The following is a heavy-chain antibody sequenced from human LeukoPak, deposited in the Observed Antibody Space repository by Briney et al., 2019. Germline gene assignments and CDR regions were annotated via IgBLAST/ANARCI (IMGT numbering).Heavy chain of an antibody. D-gene: IGHD5-24*01. J-gene: IGHJ4*02. V-gene: IGHV3-53*01. CDR2: IYSGGST. Sequence: PGGSLRLSCAASGFTVSSNYMNWVRQAPGKGLEWVSVIYSGGSTYYADSLRGRFTISRDNAENSLYLQMISLRAEDTAVYYCARGRDGSQSPIDYWGQGTLVTVSS. CDR3: ARGRDGSQSPIDY. CDR1: GFTVSSNY.